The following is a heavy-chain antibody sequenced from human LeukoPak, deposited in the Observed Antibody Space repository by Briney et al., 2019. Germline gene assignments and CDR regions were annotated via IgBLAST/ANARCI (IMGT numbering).Heavy chain of an antibody. D-gene: IGHD3-10*01. CDR3: ARDNYYGSGSYYY. J-gene: IGHJ4*02. V-gene: IGHV1-18*01. Sequence: ASVKVSCKASGYTFTSYGNSWVRQAPGQGLEWMGWISAYNGNTNYAQKLQGRVTMTTDTSTSTACMELRSLRSDDTAVYYCARDNYYGSGSYYYWGQGTLVTVSS. CDR2: ISAYNGNT. CDR1: GYTFTSYG.